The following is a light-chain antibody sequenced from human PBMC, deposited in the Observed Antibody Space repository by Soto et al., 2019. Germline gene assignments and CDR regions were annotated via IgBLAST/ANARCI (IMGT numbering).Light chain of an antibody. V-gene: IGKV1-9*01. CDR2: TAS. CDR1: QDISDY. CDR3: QQFNVYPLT. J-gene: IGKJ4*01. Sequence: DIQLTQSPSFLSASVGDRVTITCRASQDISDYLAWYQQKPGKAPKLLIYTASILQCGVTSRFSGSASGTQFTLTISSLQPEDFATYYCQQFNVYPLTFGGGTQVEIK.